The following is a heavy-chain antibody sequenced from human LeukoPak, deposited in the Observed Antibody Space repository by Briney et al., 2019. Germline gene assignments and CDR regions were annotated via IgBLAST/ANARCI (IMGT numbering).Heavy chain of an antibody. CDR3: AKDILSSSWGDYYYYYYYGMDV. CDR2: ISGSGGST. CDR1: GFTFSSYA. J-gene: IGHJ6*02. D-gene: IGHD6-13*01. Sequence: GGSLRLSCAASGFTFSSYAMSWVRQAPGKGLEWVSAISGSGGSTYYADSVKGRFTISRDNSKNTLYLQMNSLRAEDTAVYYCAKDILSSSWGDYYYYYYYGMDVWGQGTTVTVSS. V-gene: IGHV3-23*01.